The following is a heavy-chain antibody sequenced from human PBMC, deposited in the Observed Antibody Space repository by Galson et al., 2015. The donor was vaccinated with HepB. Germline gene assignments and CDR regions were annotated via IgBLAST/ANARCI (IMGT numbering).Heavy chain of an antibody. CDR1: GISVSINY. D-gene: IGHD1-14*01. CDR3: TRTFTHDRVDY. J-gene: IGHJ4*02. Sequence: SLRLSCAASGISVSINYMSWVRQAPGKGLEWVSVLYGGGDTYYADSVKGRFTISRDNSKNTLYLQMHSLRAEDTAIYYCTRTFTHDRVDYWGQGTLVTVSS. CDR2: LYGGGDT. V-gene: IGHV3-66*01.